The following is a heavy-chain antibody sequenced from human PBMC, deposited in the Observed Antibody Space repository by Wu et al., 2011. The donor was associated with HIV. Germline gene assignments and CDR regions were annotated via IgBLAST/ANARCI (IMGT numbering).Heavy chain of an antibody. CDR3: ARSGRYDFWSGYYTGGGDY. CDR1: GGTFSSYA. Sequence: PGSSVKVSCKASGGTFSSYAISWVRQAPGQGLEWMGGIIPIFGTTNYAQKLQGRVTMTTDTSTSTAYMELRSLRSDDTAVYYCARSGRYDFWSGYYTGGGDYWGQGTLVTVSS. V-gene: IGHV1-69*05. D-gene: IGHD3-3*01. CDR2: IIPIFGTT. J-gene: IGHJ4*02.